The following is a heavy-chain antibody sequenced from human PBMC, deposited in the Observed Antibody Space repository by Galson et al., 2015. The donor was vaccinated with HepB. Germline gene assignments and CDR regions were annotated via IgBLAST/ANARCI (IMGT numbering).Heavy chain of an antibody. Sequence: SLRLSCAASGFSFSSHWMSWVRQAPGKGLEWVANIKQDGSDTYYVGSVKGRFIISRDNAKNSLYLQMTSLRAEDAAVYYCARDSAPYYDSNGYHFDSWGQGTLVTVSS. CDR2: IKQDGSDT. V-gene: IGHV3-7*03. D-gene: IGHD3-22*01. J-gene: IGHJ4*02. CDR1: GFSFSSHW. CDR3: ARDSAPYYDSNGYHFDS.